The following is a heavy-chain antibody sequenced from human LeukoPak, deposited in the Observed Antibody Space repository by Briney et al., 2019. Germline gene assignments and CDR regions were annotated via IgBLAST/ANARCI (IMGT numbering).Heavy chain of an antibody. Sequence: GGSLRLSCAASGFTFSSYAVSWVRQAPGKGLEWVSAISGSGGSTYYPDSVKGRFTISRDNSKNTLYLQMNNLRAEDTAVYYCAREPPSVVVAATPDYWGQGTLVTVSS. CDR3: AREPPSVVVAATPDY. CDR2: ISGSGGST. D-gene: IGHD2-15*01. CDR1: GFTFSSYA. V-gene: IGHV3-23*01. J-gene: IGHJ4*02.